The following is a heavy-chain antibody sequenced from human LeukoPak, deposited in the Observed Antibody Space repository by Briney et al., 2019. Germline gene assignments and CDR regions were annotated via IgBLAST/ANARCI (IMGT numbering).Heavy chain of an antibody. D-gene: IGHD3-10*01. Sequence: GASEKVSCKASGYTFTSYGISWVRQAPGQGLEWMGWISGYNGNTNYAQKFQGRVTMTTDTSTSTAYMELRSLRSDDTAVYYCARVLRVAPYYFDYWGQGTLVTVSS. CDR1: GYTFTSYG. J-gene: IGHJ4*02. CDR3: ARVLRVAPYYFDY. CDR2: ISGYNGNT. V-gene: IGHV1-18*01.